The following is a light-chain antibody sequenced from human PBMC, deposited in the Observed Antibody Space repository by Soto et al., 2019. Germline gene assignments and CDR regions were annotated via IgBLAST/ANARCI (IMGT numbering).Light chain of an antibody. J-gene: IGKJ5*01. CDR1: QRISSF. CDR3: KKANSFPIT. CDR2: AAS. Sequence: DIQMTQSPSSLSASVGDRVALTCRASQRISSFLNWYQQKPGKAPKLLIYAASTLQSGVPSRFSGSGSGTAFTLTISSLQPEEFATYYCKKANSFPITVGHGTRLAIK. V-gene: IGKV1-39*01.